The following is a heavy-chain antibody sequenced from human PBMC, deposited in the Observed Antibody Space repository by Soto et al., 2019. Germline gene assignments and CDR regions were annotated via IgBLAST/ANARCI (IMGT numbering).Heavy chain of an antibody. J-gene: IGHJ6*02. V-gene: IGHV2-26*01. CDR2: IFSNDEK. D-gene: IGHD5-12*01. CDR1: GFSLSNARMG. Sequence: QVTLKESGAVLVKPRETLTLTCTVSGFSLSNARMGVSWIRQPPGKALEWLAHIFSNDEKSYSTSLKSRLTISKHPSKSQVVLTMTNMDPVDTATYYCAKWLRSVGGMDVWGQGTTVTVSS. CDR3: AKWLRSVGGMDV.